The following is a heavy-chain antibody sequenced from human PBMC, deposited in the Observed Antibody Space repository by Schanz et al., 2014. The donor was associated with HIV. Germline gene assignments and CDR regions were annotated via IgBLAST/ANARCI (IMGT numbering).Heavy chain of an antibody. CDR2: ISYDGSNR. D-gene: IGHD1-26*01. Sequence: QVQLGESGGGVVQPGRSLRLSCAASGFTFSSSGMHWVRQAPGKGLQGVAIISYDGSNRYYTDSVKGRFTISRDNSKNTLYLQMNSLRAEDTAVYYCAKDGSWEAFDACDIWGQGTMVTVSS. CDR1: GFTFSSSG. J-gene: IGHJ3*02. CDR3: AKDGSWEAFDACDI. V-gene: IGHV3-30*18.